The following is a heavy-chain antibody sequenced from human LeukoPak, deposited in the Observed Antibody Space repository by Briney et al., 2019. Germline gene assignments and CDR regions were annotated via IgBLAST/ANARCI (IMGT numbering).Heavy chain of an antibody. V-gene: IGHV1-2*02. CDR1: GYTVTGYY. J-gene: IGHJ3*02. Sequence: GASVKVSCKASGYTVTGYYMHWVRQAPGQGLEWMGWINPNSGGTNYAQKFQGMVTMARDTSISTAYMELSRLRSDDTAVYYCARTDIVATADAFDIWGQGTMVTVSS. D-gene: IGHD5-12*01. CDR3: ARTDIVATADAFDI. CDR2: INPNSGGT.